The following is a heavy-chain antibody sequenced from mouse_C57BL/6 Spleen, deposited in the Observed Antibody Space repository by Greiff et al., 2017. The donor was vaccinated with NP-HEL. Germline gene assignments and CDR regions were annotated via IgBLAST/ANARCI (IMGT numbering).Heavy chain of an antibody. D-gene: IGHD2-5*01. V-gene: IGHV1-64*01. CDR3: AKDYSNYLFAY. J-gene: IGHJ3*01. Sequence: QVQLQQSGAELVKPGASVKLSCKASGYTFTSYWMHWVKQRPGQGLEWIGMIHPNSGSTNYNEKFKSKATLTVDKSSSTAYMQLSSLTSEDSAVYYCAKDYSNYLFAYWGQGTLVTVSA. CDR1: GYTFTSYW. CDR2: IHPNSGST.